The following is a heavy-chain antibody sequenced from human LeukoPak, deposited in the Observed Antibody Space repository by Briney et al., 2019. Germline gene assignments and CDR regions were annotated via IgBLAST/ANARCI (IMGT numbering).Heavy chain of an antibody. CDR1: GGSISSGSYY. V-gene: IGHV4-61*02. Sequence: PSQTLSLTCTVSGGSISSGSYYWSWIRQPAGKGLEWIGRIYTSGSTNYNPSLKSRVTISVDTSKNQFSLKLSSVTAADTAVYYCARVRSSSWRDFDYWGQGTLVTVSS. D-gene: IGHD6-13*01. CDR3: ARVRSSSWRDFDY. J-gene: IGHJ4*02. CDR2: IYTSGST.